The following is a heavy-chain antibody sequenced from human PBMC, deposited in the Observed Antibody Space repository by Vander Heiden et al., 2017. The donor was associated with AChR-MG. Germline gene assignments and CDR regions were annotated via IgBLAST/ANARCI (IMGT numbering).Heavy chain of an antibody. CDR2: IRSKAYGGTT. D-gene: IGHD1-7*01. CDR3: TRDLDLELPLLCDY. V-gene: IGHV3-49*05. CDR1: GLTFGAYA. Sequence: EVQLVESGGGWVKPGRSRRLSCTASGLTFGAYAMGWFRQARGRGLEWVGFIRSKAYGGTTEYAASVKGRFTISRDDSKSIAYLQMNSLKTEDTAVYYCTRDLDLELPLLCDYWGRGSLVTVSS. J-gene: IGHJ4*02.